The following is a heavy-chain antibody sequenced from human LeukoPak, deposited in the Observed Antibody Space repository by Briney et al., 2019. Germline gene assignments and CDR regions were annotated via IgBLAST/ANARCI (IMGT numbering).Heavy chain of an antibody. J-gene: IGHJ4*02. CDR3: AKAPGLLDFDY. V-gene: IGHV3-23*01. Sequence: GGSLRLSCAASGFTFTNHAMNWVRQAPGKGLEWVSTISVSGGTTYYADSVKGRFTISRDNSKNTLYLQMNSLRAEDTAVYYCAKAPGLLDFDYWGQGALVTVSS. D-gene: IGHD2-15*01. CDR2: ISVSGGTT. CDR1: GFTFTNHA.